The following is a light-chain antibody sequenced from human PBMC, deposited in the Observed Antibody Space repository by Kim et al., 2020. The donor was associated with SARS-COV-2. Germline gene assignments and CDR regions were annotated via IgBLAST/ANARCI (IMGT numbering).Light chain of an antibody. CDR1: SSNIGPRNY. V-gene: IGLV1-40*01. CDR3: QSYDSSLSAWV. CDR2: ANT. J-gene: IGLJ3*02. Sequence: QRVTISVTVSSSNIGPRNYVHRSPHLPGPAPTLLILANTHRPSVVPDRISGSRSGTSASLAITGLQAEDESDYYCQSYDSSLSAWVFGGGTQLTVL.